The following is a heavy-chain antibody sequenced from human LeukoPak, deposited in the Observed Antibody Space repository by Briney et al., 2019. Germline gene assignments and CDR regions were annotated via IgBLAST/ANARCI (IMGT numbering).Heavy chain of an antibody. Sequence: GGSLRLSCAASGMPFSSGAMSWVRQAPGKGLEWVSAINGGTTLYADSVKGRFTISRDNAKNSLYLQLNSLRPEDTALYYCSTEPRSLLYWGHGTLVTVSS. CDR2: INGGTT. D-gene: IGHD4-17*01. J-gene: IGHJ4*01. V-gene: IGHV3-23*01. CDR3: STEPRSLLY. CDR1: GMPFSSGA.